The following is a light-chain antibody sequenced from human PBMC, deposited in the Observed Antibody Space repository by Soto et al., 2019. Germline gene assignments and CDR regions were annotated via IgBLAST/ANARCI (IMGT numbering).Light chain of an antibody. Sequence: DIQMTQSPSTLSASVGDRVTITCRASQSINSWLAWYQQKPGKAPKLLIYKASSLESGVPSRFSGSGSGTEFTLTISSLQSDDFANYYCQQYNTYVTFGGGTKVEIK. CDR3: QQYNTYVT. CDR2: KAS. CDR1: QSINSW. V-gene: IGKV1-5*03. J-gene: IGKJ4*01.